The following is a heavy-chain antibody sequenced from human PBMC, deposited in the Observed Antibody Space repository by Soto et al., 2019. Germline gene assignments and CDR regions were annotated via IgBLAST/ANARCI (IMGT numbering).Heavy chain of an antibody. CDR2: ISGSGGST. D-gene: IGHD2-2*02. CDR3: AKDARYCSSTSCYRRIYYFDY. Sequence: GGSLRLSCAASGFTFSSYAMSWVRQAPGKGLEWVSAISGSGGSTYYADSVKGRFTISRDNSKNTLYLQMNSLRAEDTAVYYCAKDARYCSSTSCYRRIYYFDYWGQGTLVTVSS. V-gene: IGHV3-23*01. CDR1: GFTFSSYA. J-gene: IGHJ4*02.